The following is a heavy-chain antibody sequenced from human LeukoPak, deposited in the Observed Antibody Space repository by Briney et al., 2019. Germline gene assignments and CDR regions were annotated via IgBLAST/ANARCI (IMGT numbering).Heavy chain of an antibody. CDR2: IYHSGST. J-gene: IGHJ4*02. V-gene: IGHV4-38-2*02. CDR1: GYSISSGYY. Sequence: PSETLSLTCTVSGYSISSGYYWGWIRQPPGKGLEWIGSIYHSGSTYYNPSLKSRVTISVDTSKNQFSLKLSSVTAADTAVYYCAREYPWDFDYWGQGTLVTVSS. D-gene: IGHD2-2*02. CDR3: AREYPWDFDY.